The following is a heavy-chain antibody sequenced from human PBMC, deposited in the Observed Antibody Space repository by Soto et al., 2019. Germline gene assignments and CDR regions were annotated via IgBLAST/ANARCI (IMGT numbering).Heavy chain of an antibody. CDR3: ARGASSRIFSVDY. Sequence: SETLSLTCTVSGGSISSGGYYWSWIRQHPGKGLEWIGYIYYSGSTYYNPSLKSRVTISVDTSKNQFSLKLSSVTAADTAVYYCARGASSRIFSVDYWGQGTLVTVSS. J-gene: IGHJ4*02. D-gene: IGHD1-26*01. V-gene: IGHV4-31*03. CDR1: GGSISSGGYY. CDR2: IYYSGST.